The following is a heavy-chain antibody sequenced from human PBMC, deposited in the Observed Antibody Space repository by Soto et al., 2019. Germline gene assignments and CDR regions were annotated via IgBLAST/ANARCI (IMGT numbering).Heavy chain of an antibody. CDR2: IYPGDSDT. D-gene: IGHD6-13*01. Sequence: GESLKISCKGSGYSFTSYWIGWVRQMPGKGLEWMGIIYPGDSDTRYSPSFQGQVTISADKSISTAYLQWSSLKASDTAIYYCARTAAAGKYYCAVDAWGQGTTVTVSS. V-gene: IGHV5-51*01. CDR3: ARTAAAGKYYCAVDA. J-gene: IGHJ6*02. CDR1: GYSFTSYW.